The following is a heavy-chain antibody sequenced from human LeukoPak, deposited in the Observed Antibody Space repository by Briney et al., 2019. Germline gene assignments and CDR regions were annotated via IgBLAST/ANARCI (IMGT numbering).Heavy chain of an antibody. Sequence: PGGSLRLSCAAFGLTFNKYWMSWVRQAPGKGLEWVANIKQDGSEKYYVDSVKGRFTISRDNAKNSLYLQMNSLRAEDTAVYYCATSSGWLKTDALREEDDYWGQGTLVTVSS. CDR2: IKQDGSEK. CDR3: ATSSGWLKTDALREEDDY. J-gene: IGHJ4*02. CDR1: GLTFNKYW. D-gene: IGHD6-19*01. V-gene: IGHV3-7*01.